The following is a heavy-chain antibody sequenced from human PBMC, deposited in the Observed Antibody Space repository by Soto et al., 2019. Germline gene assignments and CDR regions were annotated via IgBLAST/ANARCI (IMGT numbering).Heavy chain of an antibody. CDR2: IYPTGST. D-gene: IGHD2-2*01. CDR3: ATGRSEVVPGAMDT. V-gene: IGHV4-4*07. J-gene: IGHJ5*02. CDR1: GGSFSSHS. Sequence: QVQLQESGPGLVKPSETLSLSCTVSGGSFSSHSCNWVRESAGKGLEWIGRIYPTGSTTYNPSLKSRLTMSVDTSKNQFSLRLTSMTAADTAVYYCATGRSEVVPGAMDTWGQGTLVTVSS.